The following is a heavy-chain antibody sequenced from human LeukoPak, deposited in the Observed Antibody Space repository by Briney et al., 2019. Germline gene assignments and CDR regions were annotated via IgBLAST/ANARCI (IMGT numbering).Heavy chain of an antibody. V-gene: IGHV4-39*07. CDR2: IYYSGSA. Sequence: SETLSLTCTVSGGSISSSSYYWAWIRQPPGKGLEWIGSIYYSGSAYYNPSLKSRVTISVDTSKNQFSLKLSSVTAADTAVYYCARDRRPGIAAAGTVGWFDPWGQGTLVTVSS. J-gene: IGHJ5*02. D-gene: IGHD6-13*01. CDR1: GGSISSSSYY. CDR3: ARDRRPGIAAAGTVGWFDP.